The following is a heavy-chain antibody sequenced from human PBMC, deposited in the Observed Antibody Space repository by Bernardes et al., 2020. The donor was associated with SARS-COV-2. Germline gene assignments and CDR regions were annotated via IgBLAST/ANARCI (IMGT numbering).Heavy chain of an antibody. J-gene: IGHJ4*02. V-gene: IGHV3-33*01. CDR2: IWYDGSNK. CDR3: ARGGRDLLWFGELLYYFDY. Sequence: GGSLRLSCAASGFTFSSYGMHWVRQAPGKGLEWVAVIWYDGSNKYYSDSVKGRFPISRDNSKNTLYLQMNSLRAEDTAVYYCARGGRDLLWFGELLYYFDYWGQGTLVTVSS. CDR1: GFTFSSYG. D-gene: IGHD3-10*01.